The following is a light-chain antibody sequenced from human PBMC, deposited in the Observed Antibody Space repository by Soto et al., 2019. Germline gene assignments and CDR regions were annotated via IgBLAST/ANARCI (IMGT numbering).Light chain of an antibody. CDR1: QSVGRW. Sequence: DVQMTQSPSTLSASVGDKITITCRASQSVGRWLAWYQQKPGKAPEVLIYKASTLKYGVPSRFSASGSGTEFSLTISSLQPDDFATYFCQQYESQSTFGQGTKVEIK. CDR3: QQYESQST. CDR2: KAS. V-gene: IGKV1-5*03. J-gene: IGKJ1*01.